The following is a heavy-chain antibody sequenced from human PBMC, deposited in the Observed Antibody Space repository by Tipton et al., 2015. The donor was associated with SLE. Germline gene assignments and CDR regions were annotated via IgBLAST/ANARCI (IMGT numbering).Heavy chain of an antibody. D-gene: IGHD3-9*01. CDR1: GFTFSSYA. CDR3: ARDPILRYFDWSFDY. Sequence: SLRLSCAASGFTFSSYAMHWVRQAPGKGLEWVAVISYDGSNKYYADSVKGRFTISRDNSKNTLYLQMNSLRAEDTAVYYCARDPILRYFDWSFDYWGQGTLVTVSS. J-gene: IGHJ4*02. V-gene: IGHV3-30-3*01. CDR2: ISYDGSNK.